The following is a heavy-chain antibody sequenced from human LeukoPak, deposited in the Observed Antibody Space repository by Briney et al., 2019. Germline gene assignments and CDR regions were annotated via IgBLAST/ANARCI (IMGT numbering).Heavy chain of an antibody. CDR3: ARSPDILTGENFDY. V-gene: IGHV1-2*02. CDR2: INPNTGGT. Sequence: ASVKVSCKASGYTFTSYSINWVRQAPGQGLEWMGWINPNTGGTNYAQKFQDRVTMTRDTSISTDYMELSRLRSDDTAVYYCARSPDILTGENFDYWGQGTLVTVSS. J-gene: IGHJ4*02. CDR1: GYTFTSYS. D-gene: IGHD3-9*01.